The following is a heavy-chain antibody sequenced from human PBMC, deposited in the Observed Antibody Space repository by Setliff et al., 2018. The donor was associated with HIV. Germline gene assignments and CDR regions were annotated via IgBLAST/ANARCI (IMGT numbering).Heavy chain of an antibody. CDR3: AKDGISGGAYPPYYFDY. J-gene: IGHJ4*01. CDR2: INGSGGST. CDR1: GFTFNTYA. V-gene: IGHV3-23*01. Sequence: GGSLRLSCAASGFTFNTYAMSWVRQAPGKGLEWVSVINGSGGSTFYADSVKGRFTISRDNSKNTLYLQMNRLRVEDTAVYYCAKDGISGGAYPPYYFDYWGHGTLVTVSS. D-gene: IGHD2-15*01.